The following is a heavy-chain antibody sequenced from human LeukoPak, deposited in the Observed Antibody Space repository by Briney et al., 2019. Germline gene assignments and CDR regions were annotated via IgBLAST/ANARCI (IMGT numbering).Heavy chain of an antibody. D-gene: IGHD1-26*01. CDR2: IIPIFGPP. CDR1: GGTFSNYA. CDR3: ARDRSSGTFDSFGI. V-gene: IGHV1-69*13. J-gene: IGHJ3*02. Sequence: SVKVSCKASGGTFSNYAISWVRQAPGQGLEWLGGIIPIFGPPNIAQKFQGRVTITADESTSTVHMELSSLTSEDTAMYYCARDRSSGTFDSFGIWGPGTMVTVSS.